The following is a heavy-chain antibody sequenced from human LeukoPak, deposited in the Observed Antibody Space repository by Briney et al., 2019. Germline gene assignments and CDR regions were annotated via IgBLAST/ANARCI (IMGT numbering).Heavy chain of an antibody. J-gene: IGHJ3*02. CDR2: IHPNTGGT. D-gene: IGHD3-22*01. CDR3: ASEYKYDSSGANAFDI. V-gene: IGHV1-2*02. Sequence: ASVKVSCKASGYTFTGHYIHWVRLAPGKGLEWMGWIHPNTGGTKYAQKFQGRVTMTRDTSSSTAYMELSSLRAADTAVYYCASEYKYDSSGANAFDIWGQGTMVTVSS. CDR1: GYTFTGHY.